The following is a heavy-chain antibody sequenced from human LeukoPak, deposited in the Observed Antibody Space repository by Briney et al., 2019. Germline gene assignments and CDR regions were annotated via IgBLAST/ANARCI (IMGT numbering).Heavy chain of an antibody. J-gene: IGHJ4*02. Sequence: PGGSLRLSCAASGSTFGSYGMSWVRQAPGKGLEWVSAISGSGQRTYYADSVKGRFTISRANFKNTLYLQMNSLRAEDTAVYFCAKGSSAWSSQNYFDYWGQGTPVTVSS. CDR2: ISGSGQRT. CDR1: GSTFGSYG. V-gene: IGHV3-23*01. D-gene: IGHD6-19*01. CDR3: AKGSSAWSSQNYFDY.